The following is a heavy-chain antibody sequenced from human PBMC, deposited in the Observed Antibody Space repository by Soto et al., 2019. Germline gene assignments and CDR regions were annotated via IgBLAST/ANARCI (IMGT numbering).Heavy chain of an antibody. Sequence: PGGSLRLSCEASRGAFGDYWMHWVRQAPGKGLVWVSRINRDANDIIYADSVKGRFTASRDNAKNMVFLQMNSLRAEDTAVYYCAKRASGSYFDYWGQGTLVTVSS. CDR2: INRDANDI. D-gene: IGHD3-10*01. J-gene: IGHJ4*02. V-gene: IGHV3-74*01. CDR3: AKRASGSYFDY. CDR1: RGAFGDYW.